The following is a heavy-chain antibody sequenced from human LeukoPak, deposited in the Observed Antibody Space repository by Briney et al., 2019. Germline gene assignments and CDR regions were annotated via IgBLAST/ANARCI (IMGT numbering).Heavy chain of an antibody. CDR1: GYTFTSYD. CDR2: MNPNSGNT. CDR3: ARAPREQWLVLPPYYFDY. Sequence: ASVKVSCKASGYTFTSYDINWVRQATGQGLEWMGWMNPNSGNTGYAQKFQGRVTMTRNTSISTACMELSSLRSEDTAVYYCARAPREQWLVLPPYYFDYWGQGTLVTVSS. J-gene: IGHJ4*02. V-gene: IGHV1-8*01. D-gene: IGHD6-19*01.